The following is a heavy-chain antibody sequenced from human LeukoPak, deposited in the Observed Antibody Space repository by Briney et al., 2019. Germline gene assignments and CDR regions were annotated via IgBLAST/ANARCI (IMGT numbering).Heavy chain of an antibody. CDR3: ARDGGSGDYVPHAIDY. V-gene: IGHV1-69*13. CDR2: IIPIFGTA. CDR1: GYTFTSYY. J-gene: IGHJ4*02. D-gene: IGHD4-17*01. Sequence: SVKVSCKASGYTFTSYYMHWVRQAPGQGLEWMGGIIPIFGTANYAQKFQGRVTITADESTSTAYMELSSLRSGDTAVYYCARDGGSGDYVPHAIDYWGQGTLVTVSS.